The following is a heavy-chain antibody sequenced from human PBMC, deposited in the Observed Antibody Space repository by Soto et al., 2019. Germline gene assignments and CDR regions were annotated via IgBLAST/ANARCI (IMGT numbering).Heavy chain of an antibody. J-gene: IGHJ6*02. CDR3: ARGRDYYGSGMVDV. CDR1: GGSISSSNW. Sequence: SETLSLTCAVSGGSISSSNWWSWVRQPPGKGLEWIGEIYHSGSTNYNPSLKSRVTISVDKSKNQFSLKLSSVTAADTAVYYCARGRDYYGSGMVDVWGQGTTVTVSS. V-gene: IGHV4-4*02. D-gene: IGHD3-10*01. CDR2: IYHSGST.